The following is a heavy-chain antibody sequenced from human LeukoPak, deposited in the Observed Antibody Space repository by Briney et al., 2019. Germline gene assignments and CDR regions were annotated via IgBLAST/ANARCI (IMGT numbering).Heavy chain of an antibody. CDR2: LYSGGTT. V-gene: IGHV3-66*02. CDR3: ARDSNYDY. J-gene: IGHJ4*02. D-gene: IGHD6-13*01. CDR1: GFTFDDYA. Sequence: GSLRLSCAASGFTFDDYAMHWVRQAPGKGLEWVSVLYSGGTTYYADSVKGRFTISRDNSKNTLYLQMNSLRAEDTAVYYCARDSNYDYWGQGTLVTVSS.